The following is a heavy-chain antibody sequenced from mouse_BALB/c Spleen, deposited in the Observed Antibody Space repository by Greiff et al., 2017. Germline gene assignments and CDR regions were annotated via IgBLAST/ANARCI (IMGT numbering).Heavy chain of an antibody. J-gene: IGHJ4*01. CDR3: ARKPYYGNHHYYAMDY. CDR2: IWSGGST. D-gene: IGHD2-10*01. V-gene: IGHV2-4-1*01. Sequence: VQLQQSGPGLVQPSQSLSITCTVSGFSLTSYGVHWVRQSPGKGLEWLGVIWSGGSTDYNAAFISRLSISKDNSKSQVFFKMNSLQADDTAIYYCARKPYYGNHHYYAMDYWGQGTSVTVSS. CDR1: GFSLTSYG.